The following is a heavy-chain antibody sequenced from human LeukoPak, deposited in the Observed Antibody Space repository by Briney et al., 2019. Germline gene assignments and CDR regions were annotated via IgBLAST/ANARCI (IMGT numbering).Heavy chain of an antibody. CDR2: IIPILGIA. J-gene: IGHJ6*02. D-gene: IGHD2-2*02. CDR3: ARGSWVIVVPAAIDTGSPDNYYGMDV. CDR1: GGTFSSYA. V-gene: IGHV1-69*04. Sequence: GASVKVSCKASGGTFSSYAISWVRQAPGQGLEWMGRIIPILGIANYAQKFQGRVTITADKSTSTAYMELSSLRSEDTAVYYCARGSWVIVVPAAIDTGSPDNYYGMDVWGQGTTVTVSS.